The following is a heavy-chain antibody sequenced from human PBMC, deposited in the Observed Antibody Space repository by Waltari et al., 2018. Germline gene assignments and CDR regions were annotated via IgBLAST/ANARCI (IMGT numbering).Heavy chain of an antibody. Sequence: QLQLQESGPGLVKPSEILSLTCSVSGGSISSSTYSWGRSRQPPGKGLEWIGSINYSGRTYYNPSLKSRVTISVDTSKNQFSLRLSSVTAADAAVYYCAKLGGSPGTSAFDIWGQGTMITVSS. V-gene: IGHV4-39*01. CDR2: INYSGRT. CDR3: AKLGGSPGTSAFDI. D-gene: IGHD4-17*01. J-gene: IGHJ3*02. CDR1: GGSISSSTYS.